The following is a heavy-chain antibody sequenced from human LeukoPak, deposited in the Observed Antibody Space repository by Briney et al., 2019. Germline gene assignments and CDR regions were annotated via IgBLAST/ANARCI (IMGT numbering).Heavy chain of an antibody. CDR1: GYTFIDSY. V-gene: IGHV1-2*02. CDR2: INPDTDDT. CDR3: AINSYGSGSYSNYPPFDY. Sequence: ASVKVSCKTSGYTFIDSYIHWVRQAPGQGLEWMGWINPDTDDTVYAQKFQDRVKMTRDTSINTAYMELSRLRSDDTAVYYCAINSYGSGSYSNYPPFDYWGQGTLVTVSS. J-gene: IGHJ4*02. D-gene: IGHD3-10*01.